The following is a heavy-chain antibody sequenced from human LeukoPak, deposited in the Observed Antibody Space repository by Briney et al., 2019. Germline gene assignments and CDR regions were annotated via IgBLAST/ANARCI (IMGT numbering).Heavy chain of an antibody. Sequence: PGGSLRLSCAASGLTFSSYSMNWVRQAPGKGLEWVSYISSSSSTIYYADSVKGRFTISRDNAKNSLYLQMNSLRAEDTAVYYCASFSGSYFGNWGQGTLVTVSS. V-gene: IGHV3-48*01. CDR2: ISSSSSTI. D-gene: IGHD1-26*01. CDR3: ASFSGSYFGN. CDR1: GLTFSSYS. J-gene: IGHJ4*02.